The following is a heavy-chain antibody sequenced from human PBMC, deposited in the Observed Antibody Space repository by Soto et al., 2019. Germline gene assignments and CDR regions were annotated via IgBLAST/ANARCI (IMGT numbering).Heavy chain of an antibody. CDR2: INAGNGNT. Sequence: ASVKVSCKASGYTFTSYAMHWVRQAPGQRLEWMGWINAGNGNTKYSQKFQGRVTISVDTPKNQFSLKLSSVTAADTAVYYCASHDPPSAVAGILDYPGQGTLVTLPS. CDR1: GYTFTSYA. V-gene: IGHV1-3*01. CDR3: ASHDPPSAVAGILDY. J-gene: IGHJ4*02. D-gene: IGHD6-19*01.